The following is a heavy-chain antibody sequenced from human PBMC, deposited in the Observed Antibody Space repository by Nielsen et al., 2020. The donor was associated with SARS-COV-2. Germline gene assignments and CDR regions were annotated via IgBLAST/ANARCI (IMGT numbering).Heavy chain of an antibody. CDR2: ISYDGSNK. CDR1: GFTFSSYG. D-gene: IGHD4-17*01. Sequence: GESLKISCAASGFTFSSYGMHWVRQAPGKGLEWVAVISYDGSNKYYADSVKGRFTISRDNAKNSLYLQMNSLRAEDTAVYYCATDYGDYGFYWYFDLWGRGTLVTVSS. J-gene: IGHJ2*01. V-gene: IGHV3-30*03. CDR3: ATDYGDYGFYWYFDL.